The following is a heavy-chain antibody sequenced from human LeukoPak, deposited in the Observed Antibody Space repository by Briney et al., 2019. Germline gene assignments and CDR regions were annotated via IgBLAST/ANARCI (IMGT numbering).Heavy chain of an antibody. J-gene: IGHJ4*02. V-gene: IGHV4-30-2*01. CDR2: IYHSGST. D-gene: IGHD4-17*01. Sequence: SQTLSLTCAVSGGSISSGGYSWSWIRQPPGKGLEWIGYIYHSGSTYYNPSLKSRVTISVDRSKNQFSLKLSSVTAADTAVYYCASSAHDYGDWQTFDYWGQGTLVTVSS. CDR3: ASSAHDYGDWQTFDY. CDR1: GGSISSGGYS.